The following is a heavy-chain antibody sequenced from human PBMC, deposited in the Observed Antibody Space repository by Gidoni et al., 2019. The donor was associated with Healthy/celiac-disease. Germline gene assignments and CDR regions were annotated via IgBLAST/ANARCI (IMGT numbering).Heavy chain of an antibody. CDR2: MNPKSGKK. CDR1: GYTFTSYD. Sequence: QVQLVQSGAEVTKPWASVKVSCKASGYTFTSYDINWVRQGTGQGLEWMGWMNPKSGKKGEAKKVQGRVNMTRDNYISTAYMELSSLRSEDTAVYYCARVGGYWYYYYYYMDVWGKGTTVTVSS. J-gene: IGHJ6*03. V-gene: IGHV1-8*01. D-gene: IGHD3-22*01. CDR3: ARVGGYWYYYYYYMDV.